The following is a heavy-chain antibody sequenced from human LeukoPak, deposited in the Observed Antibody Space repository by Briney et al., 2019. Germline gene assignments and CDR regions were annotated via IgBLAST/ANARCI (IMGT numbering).Heavy chain of an antibody. J-gene: IGHJ4*02. Sequence: SSETLSLTCAVYGGSFSGYYWSWIRQPPGKGLEWIGEINHSGSTNYNPSFKSRVTISVDTSKNQFSLKLSSVTAADTAVYYCARPSTYGGMYYFDYWGQGTLVTVSS. CDR2: INHSGST. V-gene: IGHV4-34*01. CDR3: ARPSTYGGMYYFDY. D-gene: IGHD4-23*01. CDR1: GGSFSGYY.